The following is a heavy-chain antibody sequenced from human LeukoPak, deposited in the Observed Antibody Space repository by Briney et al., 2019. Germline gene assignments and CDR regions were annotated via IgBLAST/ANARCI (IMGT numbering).Heavy chain of an antibody. CDR1: GFTFTSFS. CDR2: INAVNGNT. V-gene: IGHV1-3*01. Sequence: GASVKVSCKASGFTFTSFSVHWLRQAPGQRLEWMGWINAVNGNTKYSQKFQGRVTITRDTSASTAYMDLSSLRSEDTAVYYCARNTETAIPLPYYFDYWGQGTLVTVSS. J-gene: IGHJ4*02. D-gene: IGHD2-21*02. CDR3: ARNTETAIPLPYYFDY.